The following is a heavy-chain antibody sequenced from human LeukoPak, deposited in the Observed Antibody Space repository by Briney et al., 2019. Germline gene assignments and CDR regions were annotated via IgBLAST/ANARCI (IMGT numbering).Heavy chain of an antibody. D-gene: IGHD4-11*01. CDR3: ARHPDYSNYALPNFDY. V-gene: IGHV5-51*01. CDR2: IYPGDSDT. Sequence: GESLKISCKGSGYSFTSYWIGWVRQMPGKGLEWMGIIYPGDSDTRYNPSFQGQVTISADKSISTAYLQWSSLKASDTAMYYCARHPDYSNYALPNFDYWGQGTLVTVSS. CDR1: GYSFTSYW. J-gene: IGHJ4*02.